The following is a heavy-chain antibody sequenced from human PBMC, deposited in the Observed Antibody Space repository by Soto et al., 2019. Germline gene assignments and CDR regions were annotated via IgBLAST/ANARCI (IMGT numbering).Heavy chain of an antibody. J-gene: IGHJ4*02. Sequence: EVQLVESGGGLVQPGGSLRLSCAASGFTFSSYWMHWVRQPPGKGLVWVSRISTDGSSTSYADSVKGRFTISRDSAENTLYLQMNSLTAEDTAVYYCARGETRHSSLSVYWGQGTLVTVAS. CDR2: ISTDGSST. CDR3: ARGETRHSSLSVY. D-gene: IGHD6-6*01. CDR1: GFTFSSYW. V-gene: IGHV3-74*01.